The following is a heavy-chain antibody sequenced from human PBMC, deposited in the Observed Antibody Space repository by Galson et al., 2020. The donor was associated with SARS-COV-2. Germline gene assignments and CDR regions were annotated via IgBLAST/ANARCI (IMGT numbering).Heavy chain of an antibody. Sequence: GGSLRLSCAASGFTFSSYGMHWVRQAPGKGLEWVAVIWYDGSNKYYADSVKGRFTISRDISKNTLYLQMNSLRAEDTAVYYCAKSFWSGYYTFQHWGQGTLVTVSS. CDR1: GFTFSSYG. V-gene: IGHV3-33*06. CDR2: IWYDGSNK. CDR3: AKSFWSGYYTFQH. J-gene: IGHJ1*01. D-gene: IGHD3-3*01.